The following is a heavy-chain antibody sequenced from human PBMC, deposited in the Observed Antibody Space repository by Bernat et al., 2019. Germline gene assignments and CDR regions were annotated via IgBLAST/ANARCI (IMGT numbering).Heavy chain of an antibody. Sequence: QVQLQQRGAGLLKPSETLSLTCAVYGGTFNGHSWSWIRQPPGKGLEWIGEINHSGTTNYNPSLKSRVTISVDTSKNQFSLRLSSVTAADTALYYYARGAAGGPKLDSWGQGTLLTVSS. CDR3: ARGAAGGPKLDS. D-gene: IGHD6-25*01. CDR2: INHSGTT. CDR1: GGTFNGHS. V-gene: IGHV4-34*01. J-gene: IGHJ4*02.